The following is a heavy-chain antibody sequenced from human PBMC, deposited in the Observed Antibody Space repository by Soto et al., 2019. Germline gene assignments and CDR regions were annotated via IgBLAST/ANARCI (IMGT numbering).Heavy chain of an antibody. CDR3: ASPKIAFYNSFDP. J-gene: IGHJ5*02. CDR2: IYYSGST. Sequence: PSETLSLTCTVSGGSISSSSYYWGWIRQPPGKGLEWIGSIYYSGSTYYNPSLKSRVTISVDTSKNQFSLKLSSVTAADTAVYYCASPKIAFYNSFDPWGQGTLVTVSS. V-gene: IGHV4-39*01. D-gene: IGHD3-3*02. CDR1: GGSISSSSYY.